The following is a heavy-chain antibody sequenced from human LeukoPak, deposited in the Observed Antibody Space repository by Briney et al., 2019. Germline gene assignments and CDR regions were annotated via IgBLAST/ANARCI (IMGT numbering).Heavy chain of an antibody. Sequence: ASVKVSCKASGYTFTGYYMHWVRQAPGQGLEWMGWINPNSGGTNYAQKFQGRVTMTRDTSISTAYMELRSLRSDDTAVYYCARDNGYYDFWSGSWYFDLWGRGTLVTVSS. J-gene: IGHJ2*01. V-gene: IGHV1-2*02. CDR3: ARDNGYYDFWSGSWYFDL. CDR2: INPNSGGT. CDR1: GYTFTGYY. D-gene: IGHD3-3*01.